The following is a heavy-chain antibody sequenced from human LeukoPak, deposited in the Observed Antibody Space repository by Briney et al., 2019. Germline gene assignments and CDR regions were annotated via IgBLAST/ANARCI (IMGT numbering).Heavy chain of an antibody. CDR2: INNDGSST. Sequence: PGGSLTLSCAASGFTFTSHGMHWVRQAPGKGRVWVSYINNDGSSTTYADSVKARSTISRDNAKNTLYMQLNSLGVEDTAVYYCARGGLGVGVDYWGHGTLVTVSS. D-gene: IGHD3-3*01. CDR3: ARGGLGVGVDY. J-gene: IGHJ4*01. CDR1: GFTFTSHG. V-gene: IGHV3-74*01.